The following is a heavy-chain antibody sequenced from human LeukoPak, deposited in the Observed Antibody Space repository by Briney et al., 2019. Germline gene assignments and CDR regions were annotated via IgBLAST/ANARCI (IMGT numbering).Heavy chain of an antibody. CDR3: AIPPGGYSSSWYAGPLGG. D-gene: IGHD6-13*01. J-gene: IGHJ4*02. Sequence: GASVKVSCKASGGTFSSYAISWVRQAPGQGLEWMGRIIPILGIANYAQKFQGRVTITADKSTSTAYMELSSLRSEDTAVYYCAIPPGGYSSSWYAGPLGGWGQGTLVTVSS. CDR2: IIPILGIA. V-gene: IGHV1-69*04. CDR1: GGTFSSYA.